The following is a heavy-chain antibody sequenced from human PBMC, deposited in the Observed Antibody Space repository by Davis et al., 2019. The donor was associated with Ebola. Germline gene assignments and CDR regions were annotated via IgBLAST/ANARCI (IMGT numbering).Heavy chain of an antibody. CDR1: GVSISRHY. J-gene: IGHJ4*02. Sequence: PSETLSLTCTVSGVSISRHYWSWIRQPPGKRLEWIGSIYYTGSAYYNSSLNSRVTISVDTSKNQFSLKLSSVTAADTAVYYCARDWANRGLDYWGQGTLVTVSS. CDR3: ARDWANRGLDY. D-gene: IGHD2/OR15-2a*01. V-gene: IGHV4-59*11. CDR2: IYYTGSA.